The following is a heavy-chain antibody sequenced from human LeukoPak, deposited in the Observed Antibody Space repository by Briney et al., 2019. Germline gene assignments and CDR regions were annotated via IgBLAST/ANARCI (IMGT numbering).Heavy chain of an antibody. J-gene: IGHJ4*02. V-gene: IGHV3-23*01. CDR1: GFTFSSYA. Sequence: HSGGSLRLSCATSGFTFSSYAMSWVRQAPGKGLEWVSGIGASGGSTYYADSVKGRFTISRDNSENTLYLQMNSLRTEDTAVYYCAKAEGYDILTGLDYWGQGTLVTVSS. CDR2: IGASGGST. D-gene: IGHD3-9*01. CDR3: AKAEGYDILTGLDY.